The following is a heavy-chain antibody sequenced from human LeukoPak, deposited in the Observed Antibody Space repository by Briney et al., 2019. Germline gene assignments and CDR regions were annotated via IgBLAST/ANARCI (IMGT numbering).Heavy chain of an antibody. CDR1: GGPFSGYY. CDR3: ARSAITYSSSENWFDP. J-gene: IGHJ5*02. V-gene: IGHV4-34*01. CDR2: INHSGST. D-gene: IGHD6-6*01. Sequence: KASETLSLTCAVYGGPFSGYYWSWIRQPPGEGLEWIGEINHSGSTNYNPSLKSRVTISVDTSKNQFSLKLSSVTAADTAVYYCARSAITYSSSENWFDPWGQGTLVTVSS.